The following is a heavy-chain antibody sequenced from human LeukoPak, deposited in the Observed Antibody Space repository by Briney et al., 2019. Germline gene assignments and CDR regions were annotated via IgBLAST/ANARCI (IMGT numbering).Heavy chain of an antibody. CDR3: ARSPGPMATIGFDY. D-gene: IGHD5-12*01. J-gene: IGHJ4*02. V-gene: IGHV1-69*05. CDR2: IIPIFGTA. Sequence: SVKVSCKASGGTFSSYAISWVRQAPGQGLEWMGGIIPIFGTANYAQKFQGRVTITTDESTSTAYMELSSLRSEDTAVYYCARSPGPMATIGFDYWGQGTLVTVSS. CDR1: GGTFSSYA.